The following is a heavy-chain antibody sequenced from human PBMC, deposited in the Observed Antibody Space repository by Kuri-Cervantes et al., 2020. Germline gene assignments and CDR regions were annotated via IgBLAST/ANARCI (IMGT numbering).Heavy chain of an antibody. CDR1: GFTFSSYA. CDR2: IYSGGST. D-gene: IGHD3-10*01. V-gene: IGHV3-66*02. J-gene: IGHJ5*02. Sequence: GESLKISCAASGFTFSSYAMSWVRQAPGKGLGWVSVIYSGGSTYYADSVKGRFTISRDNSKNTLYLQMNSLRAEDTAVYYCARERGFGELFSWGQGTLVTVSS. CDR3: ARERGFGELFS.